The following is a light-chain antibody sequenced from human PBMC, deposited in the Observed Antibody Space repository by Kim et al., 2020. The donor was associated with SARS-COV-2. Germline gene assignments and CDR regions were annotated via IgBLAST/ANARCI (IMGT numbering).Light chain of an antibody. CDR1: SSDIGGYNY. Sequence: QSALTQPASVSGSPGQSITISCTGTSSDIGGYNYVSWYQQHPGKAPRLMIFDVNKRPSGVSNRFSGSKSGNTASLTISGLQTEDEADYYCGSYTSSSTLLFGGGTQLIVL. V-gene: IGLV2-14*01. CDR3: GSYTSSSTLL. CDR2: DVN. J-gene: IGLJ3*02.